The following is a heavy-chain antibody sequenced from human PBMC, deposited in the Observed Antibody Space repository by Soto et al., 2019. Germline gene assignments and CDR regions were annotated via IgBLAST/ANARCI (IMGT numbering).Heavy chain of an antibody. D-gene: IGHD1-20*01. V-gene: IGHV4-39*01. CDR2: IYYSGST. CDR3: ARHPPYNWNPHYYYYYMDV. Sequence: SETLSLTCTVSGGSISSSSYYWGWIRQPPGKGLEWIGSIYYSGSTYYNPSLKSRVTISVDTSKNQFSLKLSSVTAADTAVYYCARHPPYNWNPHYYYYYMDVWGKGTTVTVSS. J-gene: IGHJ6*03. CDR1: GGSISSSSYY.